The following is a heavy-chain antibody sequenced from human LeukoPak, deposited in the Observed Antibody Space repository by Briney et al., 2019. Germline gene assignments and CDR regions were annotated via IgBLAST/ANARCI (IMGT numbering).Heavy chain of an antibody. CDR2: INTDGSSI. Sequence: PGGSLRLSCAASGFTFTSYWMHWVRQAPGKGLVWVSRINTDGSSINYADSVKGRFTISRDNSKNTVYLQMNSLTAEDTAVYYCASHYCSVGSCYFDYWGQGTLVTVSS. V-gene: IGHV3-74*01. CDR1: GFTFTSYW. D-gene: IGHD2-15*01. J-gene: IGHJ4*02. CDR3: ASHYCSVGSCYFDY.